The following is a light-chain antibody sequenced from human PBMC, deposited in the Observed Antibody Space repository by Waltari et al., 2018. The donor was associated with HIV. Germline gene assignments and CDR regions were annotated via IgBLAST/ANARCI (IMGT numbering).Light chain of an antibody. CDR3: AVWGDSLNSYV. V-gene: IGLV1-47*01. J-gene: IGLJ1*01. CDR2: RNN. CDR1: RSNIGSNY. Sequence: QSVLTQPPSASGTPGQRVTISCSGTRSNIGSNYVYWYQQPPGTAPKLPIYRNNQRPSGVPDRFSGSKSGTSASLAISWLRSEDEADYYCAVWGDSLNSYVFGTGTEVTVL.